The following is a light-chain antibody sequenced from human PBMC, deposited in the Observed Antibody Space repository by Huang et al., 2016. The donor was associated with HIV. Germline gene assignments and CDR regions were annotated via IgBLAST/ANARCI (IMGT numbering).Light chain of an antibody. CDR3: LQRSNSYT. J-gene: IGKJ2*01. Sequence: EIVLTQSPATLSLSPGERATLSCRASQSVSSYLAWYQQKPGQAPRLLIYDTSNRATGIPARFSGSGSGTDFTLTISSLEPEDFAVYYCLQRSNSYTCGQGTKLEIK. CDR2: DTS. V-gene: IGKV3-11*01. CDR1: QSVSSY.